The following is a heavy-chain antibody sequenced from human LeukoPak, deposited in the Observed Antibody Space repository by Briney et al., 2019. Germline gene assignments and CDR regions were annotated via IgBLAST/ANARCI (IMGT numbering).Heavy chain of an antibody. Sequence: SETLSLTCSVSGVSITSNYWSWIRQPPGKGLEWIGYTHHSGSTGYNPSLKSRITMSLDTSNNQFSLKLSSVTAADTAVYYCARSSGHSYGDFDYWGQGTLVTVSS. D-gene: IGHD5-18*01. V-gene: IGHV4-59*01. J-gene: IGHJ4*02. CDR3: ARSSGHSYGDFDY. CDR1: GVSITSNY. CDR2: THHSGST.